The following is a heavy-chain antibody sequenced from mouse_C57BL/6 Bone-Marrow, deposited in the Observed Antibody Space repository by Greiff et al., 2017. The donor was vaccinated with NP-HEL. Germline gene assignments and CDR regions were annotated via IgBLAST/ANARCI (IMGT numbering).Heavy chain of an antibody. D-gene: IGHD3-3*01. J-gene: IGHJ2*01. CDR2: INPSSGYT. Sequence: QVQLQQSGAELAKPGASVKLSCKASGYTFTSYWMHWVKQRPGQGLEWIGYINPSSGYTKYNQKFKDKATLTAEKSSSTAYMQLSSLTYEDSAVYYCARRGRGYWGQGTTLTVSS. CDR3: ARRGRGY. CDR1: GYTFTSYW. V-gene: IGHV1-7*01.